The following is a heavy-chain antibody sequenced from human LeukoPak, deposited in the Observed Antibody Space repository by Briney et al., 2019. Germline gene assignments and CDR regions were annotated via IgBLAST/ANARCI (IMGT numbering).Heavy chain of an antibody. J-gene: IGHJ6*03. CDR3: ASCSGSNWGGGDYYYYYYMDV. CDR2: ISPYNGDR. V-gene: IGHV1-18*01. Sequence: ASVKVSCKASGYTFTNYAITWVRQAPGQGPEWMGWISPYNGDRRDALKFQDRVTMTTDTSTTTAYMELRSLRSDDTAVYYCASCSGSNWGGGDYYYYYYMDVWGKGTTVTVSS. D-gene: IGHD3-10*02. CDR1: GYTFTNYA.